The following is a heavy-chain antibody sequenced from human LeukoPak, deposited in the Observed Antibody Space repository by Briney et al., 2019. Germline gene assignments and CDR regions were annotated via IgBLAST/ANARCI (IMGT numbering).Heavy chain of an antibody. Sequence: GGSLRLSCAASGFTFSSYAVSWVRQAPGKGLEWVSAISGSGGSTYYADSVKGRFTISRDNSKNTLDLQMNSLRAEDTAVYYCAKDDYGDYGGFDYWGQGTLVTVSS. CDR1: GFTFSSYA. CDR3: AKDDYGDYGGFDY. J-gene: IGHJ4*02. CDR2: ISGSGGST. D-gene: IGHD4-17*01. V-gene: IGHV3-23*01.